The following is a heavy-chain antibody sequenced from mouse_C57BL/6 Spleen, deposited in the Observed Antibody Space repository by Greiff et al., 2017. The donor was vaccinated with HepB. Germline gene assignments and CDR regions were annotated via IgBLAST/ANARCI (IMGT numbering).Heavy chain of an antibody. CDR3: AKDRATRRFAY. D-gene: IGHD3-1*01. CDR2: INPNNGGT. Sequence: VQLQQSGPELVKPGASVKISCKASGYTFTDYYMNWVKQSHGKSLEWIGDINPNNGGTSYNQKFKGKATLTVDKSSSTAYMELRSLTSEDSAVYYCAKDRATRRFAYWGQGTLVTVSA. CDR1: GYTFTDYY. J-gene: IGHJ3*01. V-gene: IGHV1-26*01.